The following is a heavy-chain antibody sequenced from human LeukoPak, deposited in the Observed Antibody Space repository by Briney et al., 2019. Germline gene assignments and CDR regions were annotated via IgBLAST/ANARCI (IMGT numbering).Heavy chain of an antibody. Sequence: PSETLSLTCTVSGGSISSYYWSWIRQPAGKGLEWIGRIYTSGSTNYNPSLKSRVTMSVDTSKNQFSLKLSSVTAADTAVYYCARGPDIVVVPAAGYYYGMDVWGQGTTVTVSS. CDR2: IYTSGST. J-gene: IGHJ6*02. CDR1: GGSISSYY. V-gene: IGHV4-4*07. CDR3: ARGPDIVVVPAAGYYYGMDV. D-gene: IGHD2-2*01.